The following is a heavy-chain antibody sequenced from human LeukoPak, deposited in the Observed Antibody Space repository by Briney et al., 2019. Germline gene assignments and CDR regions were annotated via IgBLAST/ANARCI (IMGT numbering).Heavy chain of an antibody. Sequence: SETLSLTCTVSGGSISSYYWSWIRQPPGKGLEWIGYIYYSGSTNYNPSLKNRVTISVDTSKNQFSLKLSSVTAADTAVYYCARDRGSSWSGWFDPWGQGTLVTVSS. V-gene: IGHV4-59*01. J-gene: IGHJ5*02. D-gene: IGHD6-13*01. CDR1: GGSISSYY. CDR2: IYYSGST. CDR3: ARDRGSSWSGWFDP.